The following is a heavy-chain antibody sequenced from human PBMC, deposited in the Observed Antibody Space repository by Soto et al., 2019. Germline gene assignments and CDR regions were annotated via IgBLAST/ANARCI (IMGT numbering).Heavy chain of an antibody. D-gene: IGHD3-22*01. V-gene: IGHV3-48*03. CDR3: ARDYTDYNTSGYYYAMYFYGLDV. Sequence: GGSLRLSCAAPGVSFNTYEMNWVRQAPGKGLEWVSYISSSGYTMYYADSVKGRFTISRDNAKNSLYLQMNSLRAEDTAVYYCARDYTDYNTSGYYYAMYFYGLDVWGQGTTVTVSS. CDR2: ISSSGYTM. J-gene: IGHJ6*02. CDR1: GVSFNTYE.